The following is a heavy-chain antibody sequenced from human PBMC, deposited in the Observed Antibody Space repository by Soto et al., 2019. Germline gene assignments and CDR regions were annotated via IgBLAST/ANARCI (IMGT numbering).Heavy chain of an antibody. D-gene: IGHD2-2*01. J-gene: IGHJ3*02. CDR3: ARVPTRYCSSTSSQFFDI. V-gene: IGHV3-33*01. Sequence: QVQLVESGGGVVQPGRSLRLSCAASGFTFSSYGMHWVRQAPGKGLEWVAVIWYDGSNNYYADSVKGRFTISRDNSKNTLYLQMNSLRAEDTAVYYCARVPTRYCSSTSSQFFDIWGQWTMVTVSS. CDR2: IWYDGSNN. CDR1: GFTFSSYG.